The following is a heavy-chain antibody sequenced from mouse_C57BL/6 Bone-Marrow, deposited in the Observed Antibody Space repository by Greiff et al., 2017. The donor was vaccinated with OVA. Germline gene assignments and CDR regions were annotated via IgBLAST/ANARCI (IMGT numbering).Heavy chain of an antibody. CDR3: AREMDWYRYVDV. CDR2: IHPNSGST. J-gene: IGHJ1*03. V-gene: IGHV1-64*01. D-gene: IGHD2-3*01. Sequence: QVQLQQPGAELVKPGASVKLSCKASGYTFTSYWMHWVKQRPGQGLEWIGMIHPNSGSTNYNEKFKSKATLTVDKSSSTAYMQLSSLTSEDSAVYYCAREMDWYRYVDVWGTGTTVTVSS. CDR1: GYTFTSYW.